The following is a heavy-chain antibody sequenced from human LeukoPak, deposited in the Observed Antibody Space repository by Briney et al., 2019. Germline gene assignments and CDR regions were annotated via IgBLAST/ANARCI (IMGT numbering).Heavy chain of an antibody. CDR3: ARDGYYYDSSGYSACDY. V-gene: IGHV3-30-3*01. CDR2: ISYDGSNK. Sequence: GRSLRLSCAASGFTFSSYAMHWVRQAPGKGLEWVAVISYDGSNKYYADSVKGRFTISRDNSKNTLYLQMNSLRAEDTAVYYCARDGYYYDSSGYSACDYWGQGTLVTVSS. D-gene: IGHD3-22*01. CDR1: GFTFSSYA. J-gene: IGHJ4*02.